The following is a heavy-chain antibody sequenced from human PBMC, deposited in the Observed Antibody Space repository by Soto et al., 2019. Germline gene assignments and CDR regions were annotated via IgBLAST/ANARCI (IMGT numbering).Heavy chain of an antibody. Sequence: EVQLVESGGGSVHPGGSVRLACAASGFRFSDHSMNWVRQAPGKGLEWVSYITSSGDSIYYADSVKGRFTVSRDNAKNSVFLQMNGLRDEDTAVYYCARLPKGSTVTSWGQGALVTVSS. CDR3: ARLPKGSTVTS. CDR2: ITSSGDSI. V-gene: IGHV3-48*02. D-gene: IGHD4-17*01. J-gene: IGHJ4*02. CDR1: GFRFSDHS.